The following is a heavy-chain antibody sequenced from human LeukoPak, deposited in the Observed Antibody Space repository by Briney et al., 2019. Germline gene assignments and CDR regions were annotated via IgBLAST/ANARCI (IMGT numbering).Heavy chain of an antibody. D-gene: IGHD3-22*01. Sequence: GGSLRLSCAASGFTFTNYWMHWVRQAPGKGLEWVSGISGSGDNTYCADSVKGRFTISRDNSKNTLYVQVNSLGTEDTAAYYCAKGSYYDSSGSFYFDYWGQGTLVTVSS. J-gene: IGHJ4*02. CDR1: GFTFTNYW. CDR3: AKGSYYDSSGSFYFDY. V-gene: IGHV3-23*01. CDR2: ISGSGDNT.